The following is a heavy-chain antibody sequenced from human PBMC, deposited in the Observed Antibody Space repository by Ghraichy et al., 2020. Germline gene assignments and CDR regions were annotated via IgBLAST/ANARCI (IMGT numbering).Heavy chain of an antibody. CDR1: GISFTDHA. J-gene: IGHJ4*02. Sequence: GGSLRLSCATSGISFTDHALHWVRQSPGKRLEWIAAINWDGTRTFYADSVRGRFTLSRDNAKNSVGLYMERLRPDDTALYYCTIDKAATTNFGVAIYGFDYWGQGTQVAVSS. D-gene: IGHD2-15*01. CDR3: TIDKAATTNFGVAIYGFDY. CDR2: INWDGTRT. V-gene: IGHV3-43*02.